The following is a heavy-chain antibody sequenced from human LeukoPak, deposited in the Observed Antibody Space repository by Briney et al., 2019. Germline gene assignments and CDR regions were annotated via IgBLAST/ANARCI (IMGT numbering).Heavy chain of an antibody. V-gene: IGHV4-61*02. CDR3: ARDRGYYDSHLDY. CDR1: GGFISSGSYY. CDR2: IYTSGST. D-gene: IGHD3-22*01. Sequence: PSETLSLTCTASGGFISSGSYYWSWIRQPAGKGLEWIGRIYTSGSTNYNPSLKSRVTISVDTSKNQFSLKLSSVTAADTAVYYCARDRGYYDSHLDYWGQGTLVTVSS. J-gene: IGHJ4*02.